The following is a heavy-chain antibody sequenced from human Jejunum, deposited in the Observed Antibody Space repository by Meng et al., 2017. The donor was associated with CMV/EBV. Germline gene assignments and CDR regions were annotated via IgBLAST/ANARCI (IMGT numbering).Heavy chain of an antibody. J-gene: IGHJ4*02. CDR3: ARRRDYFDS. CDR1: GFTLSDYW. CDR2: IKQDGSEQ. V-gene: IGHV3-7*03. Sequence: SCATSGFTLSDYWMTWLRHVPGRGLEWVATIKQDGSEQDYRDSVKGRFTISRDNAKNSLYLQMSSLRGEDTAVYYCARRRDYFDSWGQGTLVTVSS.